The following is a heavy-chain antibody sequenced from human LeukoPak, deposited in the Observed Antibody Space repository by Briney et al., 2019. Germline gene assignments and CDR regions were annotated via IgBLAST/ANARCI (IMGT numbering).Heavy chain of an antibody. J-gene: IGHJ4*02. Sequence: PGGSLRLSCAASGFTFSSYAMSWVRQAPGKGLEWVSAISGSGDRTYYADSVKGRFTISRDNSKNTLYLQMNSLRAEDTAVYYCAKSPSDDYGYFDYWGQGTLVTVSS. CDR2: ISGSGDRT. CDR1: GFTFSSYA. CDR3: AKSPSDDYGYFDY. V-gene: IGHV3-23*01. D-gene: IGHD4-17*01.